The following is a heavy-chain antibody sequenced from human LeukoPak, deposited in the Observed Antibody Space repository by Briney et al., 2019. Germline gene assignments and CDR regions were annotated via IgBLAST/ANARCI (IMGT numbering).Heavy chain of an antibody. D-gene: IGHD3-3*01. CDR3: ASSLEWYGHDY. CDR2: ISGSGGST. CDR1: GFTFSNAW. V-gene: IGHV3-23*01. J-gene: IGHJ4*02. Sequence: GGSLRLSCAASGFTFSNAWMSWGRQAPGKGLEWVSAISGSGGSTYYADSVKGRFTISRDNSKNTPYLQMNSLRAEDTAVYYCASSLEWYGHDYWGQGTLVTVSS.